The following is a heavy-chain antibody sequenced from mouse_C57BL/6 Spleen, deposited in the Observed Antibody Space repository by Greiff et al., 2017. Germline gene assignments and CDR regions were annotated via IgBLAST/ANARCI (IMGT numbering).Heavy chain of an antibody. D-gene: IGHD2-5*01. CDR1: GFSLTSYA. CDR3: ARAYYSNYVYAMDY. Sequence: VKLVESGPGLVAPSQSLSITCTVSGFSLTSYAISWVRQPPGKGLEWLGVIWTGGGTNYNSALKSRLSISKDNSKSQVFLKMNSLQTDDTARYYCARAYYSNYVYAMDYWGQGTSVTVSS. CDR2: IWTGGGT. J-gene: IGHJ4*01. V-gene: IGHV2-9-1*01.